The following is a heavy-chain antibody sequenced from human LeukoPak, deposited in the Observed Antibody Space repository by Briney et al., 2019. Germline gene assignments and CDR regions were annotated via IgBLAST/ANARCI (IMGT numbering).Heavy chain of an antibody. CDR1: GFTFISYS. J-gene: IGHJ4*02. V-gene: IGHV3-21*01. D-gene: IGHD4-17*01. CDR2: ISSSSSYI. CDR3: ARGGDYVPFDY. Sequence: GWSLSLSCAASGFTFISYSMNWVRQAPGKGLEWVSSISSSSSYIYYADSVKGRFTISRDNAKNSLYLQMNSLRAEDTAVYYCARGGDYVPFDYWGQGTLVTVSS.